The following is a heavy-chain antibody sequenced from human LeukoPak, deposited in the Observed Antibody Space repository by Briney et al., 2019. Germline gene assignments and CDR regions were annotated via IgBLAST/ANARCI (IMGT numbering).Heavy chain of an antibody. J-gene: IGHJ4*02. Sequence: GGSLRLSCAASGFIFSNYGMHWVRQAPGKRLEWVAVIWNDGSETFHADSVKGRFRIARDNSKNTLYLQMNSLRAEDTAVYFCARDMGYCSSSNCYTYYLDYWGQGTLVTVSS. V-gene: IGHV3-33*01. D-gene: IGHD2-2*01. CDR3: ARDMGYCSSSNCYTYYLDY. CDR1: GFIFSNYG. CDR2: IWNDGSET.